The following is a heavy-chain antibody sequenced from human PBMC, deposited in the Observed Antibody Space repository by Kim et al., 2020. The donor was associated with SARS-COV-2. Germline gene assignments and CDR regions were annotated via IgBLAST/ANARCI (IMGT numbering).Heavy chain of an antibody. V-gene: IGHV4-61*07. J-gene: IGHJ4*02. Sequence: TNYNPSLKSRVTISVDTSKNQFSLKLSSVTAADTAVYYCARLNPGDYFDYWGQGTLVTVSS. CDR3: ARLNPGDYFDY. D-gene: IGHD3-10*01. CDR2: T.